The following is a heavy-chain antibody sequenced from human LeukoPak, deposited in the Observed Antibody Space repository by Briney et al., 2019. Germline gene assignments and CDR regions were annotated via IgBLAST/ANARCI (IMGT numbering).Heavy chain of an antibody. CDR1: GFTFSSYG. CDR2: IWYDGSNK. Sequence: GRSLRLSCAASGFTFSSYGMHWVRQAPGKGLEWVAVIWYDGSNKYYADSVKGQFTISRDNSKNTLYLQMNSLRAEDTAVYYCAREAPPPYSSGWYYFDYWGQGTLVTVSS. D-gene: IGHD6-19*01. CDR3: AREAPPPYSSGWYYFDY. J-gene: IGHJ4*02. V-gene: IGHV3-33*08.